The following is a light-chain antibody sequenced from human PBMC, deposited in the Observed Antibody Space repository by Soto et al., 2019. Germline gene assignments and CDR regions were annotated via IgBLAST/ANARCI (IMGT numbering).Light chain of an antibody. J-gene: IGKJ2*01. CDR1: QSVSSY. CDR3: QQRSNWPTMYT. V-gene: IGKV3-11*01. CDR2: DAS. Sequence: EIVLAQTPATLSLSPGERDTLSCRASQSVSSYLAWYQQKPGQAPRLLIYDASNRATGIPARFSGSGSGTDFTLTISSLEPEDFAVYYCQQRSNWPTMYTFGQGTNLEIK.